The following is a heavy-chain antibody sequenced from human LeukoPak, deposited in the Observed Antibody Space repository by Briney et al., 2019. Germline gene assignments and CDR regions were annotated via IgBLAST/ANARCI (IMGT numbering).Heavy chain of an antibody. J-gene: IGHJ5*02. Sequence: GGSLRLSCAASGFTFSSYWMYWVRQAPGKGLVWVSRINTDGSSLNYADSVKGRFTISRDNAKNTLYLQMNSLRAEDTAVYYCAKDEGYCSGGSCLNWFDPWGQGTLVTVSS. D-gene: IGHD2-15*01. CDR3: AKDEGYCSGGSCLNWFDP. V-gene: IGHV3-74*01. CDR1: GFTFSSYW. CDR2: INTDGSSL.